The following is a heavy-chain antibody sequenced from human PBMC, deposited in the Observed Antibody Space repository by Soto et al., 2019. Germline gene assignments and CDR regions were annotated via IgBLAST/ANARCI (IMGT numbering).Heavy chain of an antibody. CDR1: GGTFSGYA. Sequence: SVKVSCKASGGTFSGYAVSWVRQAPGQGLEWMGGIIPIFGTANYAQKFQGRVTITADESTSTAYMELSSLRSEDTAVYYCAKSMGEGRMVRGVIRPLTYYYYGMDVWGQGTTVTVSS. J-gene: IGHJ6*02. CDR2: IIPIFGTA. CDR3: AKSMGEGRMVRGVIRPLTYYYYGMDV. D-gene: IGHD3-10*01. V-gene: IGHV1-69*13.